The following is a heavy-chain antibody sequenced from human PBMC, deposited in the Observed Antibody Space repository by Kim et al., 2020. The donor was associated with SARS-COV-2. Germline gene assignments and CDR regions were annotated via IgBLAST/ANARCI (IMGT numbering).Heavy chain of an antibody. J-gene: IGHJ4*02. Sequence: GGSLRLSCAASGFTFSSYALGWVRQAPGKGLEWLSGLSGNGYSTYYADSVKGRFSISRDNSRNTVYLQMNSLRAEDTARYYCARGGGFLGYCGGGSCYLYFDSWGQGTLVTVSS. D-gene: IGHD2-15*01. V-gene: IGHV3-23*01. CDR1: GFTFSSYA. CDR2: LSGNGYST. CDR3: ARGGGFLGYCGGGSCYLYFDS.